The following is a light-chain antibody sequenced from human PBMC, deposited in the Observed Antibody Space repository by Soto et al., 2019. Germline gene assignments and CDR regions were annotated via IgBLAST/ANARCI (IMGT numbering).Light chain of an antibody. CDR3: QSYDSSLPHYV. J-gene: IGLJ1*01. CDR2: GNS. V-gene: IGLV1-40*01. CDR1: SSNIGAGYD. Sequence: QSVLTQPPSVSGAPGQRVTISCTGSSSNIGAGYDVHWYQQLPGTAPKLLIYGNSNRPSGVPDRFSGSKSGTSASLAITGLQAEDEADYYCQSYDSSLPHYVFGTGTKLTVL.